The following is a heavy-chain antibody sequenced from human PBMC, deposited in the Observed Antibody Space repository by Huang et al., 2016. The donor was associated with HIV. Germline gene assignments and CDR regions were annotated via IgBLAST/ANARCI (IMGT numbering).Heavy chain of an antibody. CDR3: AKADSGAAAGSLVDY. Sequence: EVQLLESGGGLVQPGGSLRLSCAASGFTFSSYAMSWVRQAHGKGLYLVSIITGRSKSSYYADAVKGRFTISRDNSKNTLYLQMNSLRAEDTAIYYCAKADSGAAAGSLVDYWGQGTLVTVSS. D-gene: IGHD6-13*01. J-gene: IGHJ4*02. V-gene: IGHV3-23*01. CDR1: GFTFSSYA. CDR2: ITGRSKSS.